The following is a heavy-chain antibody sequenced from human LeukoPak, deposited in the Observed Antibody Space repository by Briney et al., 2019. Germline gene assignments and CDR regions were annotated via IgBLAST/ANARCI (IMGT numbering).Heavy chain of an antibody. D-gene: IGHD6-6*01. CDR1: GFTFSSYG. J-gene: IGHJ4*02. V-gene: IGHV3-33*01. Sequence: GGSLRLSCAASGFTFSSYGMHWVRQAPGKGLEWVAVIWYDGSNKYYADSVKGRFTISRDNSKNTLYLRMNSLRAEDTAVYYCAREDSSSSYDYWGQGTLVTVSS. CDR3: AREDSSSSYDY. CDR2: IWYDGSNK.